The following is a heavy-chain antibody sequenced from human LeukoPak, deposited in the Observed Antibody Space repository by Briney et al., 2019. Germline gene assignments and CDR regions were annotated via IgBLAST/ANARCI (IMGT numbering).Heavy chain of an antibody. CDR3: ARLRYCSSTSCRPTYYYYYYMDV. D-gene: IGHD2-2*01. J-gene: IGHJ6*03. CDR1: GDSISSSSYY. CDR2: IYYSGST. V-gene: IGHV4-39*01. Sequence: PSETLSLTCTVSGDSISSSSYYWGWIRQPPGKGLEWIGSIYYSGSTYYNSSLKSRVTISLDTSKNQFSLKLSSVTAADTAVYYCARLRYCSSTSCRPTYYYYYYMDVWGKGTTVTVSS.